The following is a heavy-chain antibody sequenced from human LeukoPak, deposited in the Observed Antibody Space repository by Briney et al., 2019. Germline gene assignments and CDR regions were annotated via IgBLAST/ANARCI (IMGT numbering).Heavy chain of an antibody. V-gene: IGHV1-2*02. Sequence: GASVKVSCKASGYTFTGYYMHWVRQAPGQGLEWMGWINPNSGGTNYAQKFQGRVTMTRDTSISTAYMELSRPRSDDTAVYYCAGVSVVEVGAYYFDYWGQGTLVTVSS. J-gene: IGHJ4*02. CDR3: AGVSVVEVGAYYFDY. CDR2: INPNSGGT. D-gene: IGHD1-26*01. CDR1: GYTFTGYY.